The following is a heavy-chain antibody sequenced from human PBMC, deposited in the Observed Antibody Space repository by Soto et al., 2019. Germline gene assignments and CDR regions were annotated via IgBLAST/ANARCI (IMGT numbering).Heavy chain of an antibody. V-gene: IGHV3-23*01. CDR1: GFTFSAYA. Sequence: EVQLLESGGGLVQPGGSLRLSCAASGFTFSAYAMSWVRQAPGKGLVWVSSLHGGGGGTFYADSVKARFTISRDNSRNTLLLQMSGPRADDTAVYHCARDAVTEDGQWDWFAAWGQGTLVTIVS. CDR2: LHGGGGGT. D-gene: IGHD6-19*01. J-gene: IGHJ5*02. CDR3: ARDAVTEDGQWDWFAA.